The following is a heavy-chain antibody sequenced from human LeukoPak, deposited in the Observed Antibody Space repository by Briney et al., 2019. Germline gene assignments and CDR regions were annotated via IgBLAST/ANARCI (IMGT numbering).Heavy chain of an antibody. CDR2: ISYDGSSK. J-gene: IGHJ4*02. CDR1: GFTFSSYG. Sequence: PGGSLRLSCAASGFTFSSYGIHWVRQAPGKGLEWVAVISYDGSSKYYADSVKGRFTISRDNAKNSLYLQMNSLRAEDTAMYYCARLQYSFLYGSGSYGVDYWGQGTLVTVSS. D-gene: IGHD3-10*01. CDR3: ARLQYSFLYGSGSYGVDY. V-gene: IGHV3-30*03.